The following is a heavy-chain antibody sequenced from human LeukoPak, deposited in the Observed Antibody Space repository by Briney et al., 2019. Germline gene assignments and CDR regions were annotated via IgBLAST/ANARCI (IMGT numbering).Heavy chain of an antibody. V-gene: IGHV4-61*02. CDR3: ARGEYGRSAYWGYYFEN. D-gene: IGHD3-22*01. CDR1: GVSITTGGYY. J-gene: IGHJ4*02. Sequence: SETLSLTCTVSGVSITTGGYYCIWIRQPAGKGLEWIGRIYSSGSTNYSPSFKSRVTISVDTSKNQYSLNLSSVTGADTAVYECARGEYGRSAYWGYYFENWGQGTLVTVSS. CDR2: IYSSGST.